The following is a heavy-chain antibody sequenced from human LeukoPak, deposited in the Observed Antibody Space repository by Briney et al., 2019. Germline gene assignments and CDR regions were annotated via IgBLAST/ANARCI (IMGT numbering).Heavy chain of an antibody. CDR2: TNEHGSYS. D-gene: IGHD6-6*01. CDR1: GFTFSDYW. J-gene: IGHJ4*02. V-gene: IGHV3-7*01. CDR3: ASWRAISSEAN. Sequence: GGSLRLSCAASGFTFSDYWVSWLRQAPGKGLEWVAHTNEHGSYSYYVDSVKGRFTISRDNAKNSLYLQMNSLRVEDTAVYYCASWRAISSEANWGQGTLVTVSS.